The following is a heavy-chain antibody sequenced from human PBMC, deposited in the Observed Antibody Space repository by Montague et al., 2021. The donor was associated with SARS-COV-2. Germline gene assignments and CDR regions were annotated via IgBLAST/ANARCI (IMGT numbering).Heavy chain of an antibody. CDR3: ARHGGPSTICGVVSFPGHLDY. V-gene: IGHV4-59*08. D-gene: IGHD3-3*01. Sequence: SETLSLTCTVSGGSISSYYWSWIRQPPGKGLEWIGYIYYSGSTNYNPSLKSRVTISVDTSKNQFSLKLSSVTAADTAVYYCARHGGPSTICGVVSFPGHLDYWGQGTLVTVSS. CDR1: GGSISSYY. CDR2: IYYSGST. J-gene: IGHJ4*02.